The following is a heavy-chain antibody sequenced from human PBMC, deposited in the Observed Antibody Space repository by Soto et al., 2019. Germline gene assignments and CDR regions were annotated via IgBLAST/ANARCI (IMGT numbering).Heavy chain of an antibody. V-gene: IGHV1-18*01. J-gene: IGHJ6*02. D-gene: IGHD6-13*01. CDR2: IRAYNGNT. CDR1: GYTFTSYG. CDR3: ARVSYSSSHLRGYYYYGMDV. Sequence: QVQLVQSGAEEKKPGASVKVSCKASGYTFTSYGISWVRQAPGQGLEWMGWIRAYNGNTNYAQKLQGRVTMTTDTSTSTAYMELRSLRSDDTAVYYCARVSYSSSHLRGYYYYGMDVWGQGTTVTVSS.